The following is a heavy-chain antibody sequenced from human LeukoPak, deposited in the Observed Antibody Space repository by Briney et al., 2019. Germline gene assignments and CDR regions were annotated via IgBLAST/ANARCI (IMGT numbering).Heavy chain of an antibody. CDR1: GFTFSDYY. J-gene: IGHJ4*02. V-gene: IGHV3-11*01. CDR2: ISCSGSTI. Sequence: GGSLRLSCAASGFTFSDYYMSWIRQAPGKGLEWVSYISCSGSTIYYADSVKGRFTISRDNTKNSLYLQMNSLRAEDTAVFYCARDQYDTWSRRGNFDSWGQGTLVIVSS. CDR3: ARDQYDTWSRRGNFDS. D-gene: IGHD3-3*01.